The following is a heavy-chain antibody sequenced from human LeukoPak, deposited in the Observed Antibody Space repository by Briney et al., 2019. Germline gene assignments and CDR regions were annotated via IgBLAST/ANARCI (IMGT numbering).Heavy chain of an antibody. CDR1: GFPFSSYW. CDR3: TRVGYIDEGIDY. D-gene: IGHD5-24*01. CDR2: IKQDGSKK. J-gene: IGHJ4*02. V-gene: IGHV3-7*04. Sequence: GGSLRLSWVASGFPFSSYWMTWVRQAPGKGLEWVANIKQDGSKKSYVDSVKGRFTISRDSAKNSLYLQMNSLRAEDTAIYYCTRVGYIDEGIDYWGQGTLVTVSS.